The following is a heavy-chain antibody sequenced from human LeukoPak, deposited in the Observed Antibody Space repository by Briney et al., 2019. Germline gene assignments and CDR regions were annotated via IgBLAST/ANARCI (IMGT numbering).Heavy chain of an antibody. V-gene: IGHV1-18*01. CDR1: GDTFTSYG. Sequence: ASVKVSCKASGDTFTSYGISWVRQAPGQGLEWMGWISAYNGNTNYAQKLQGRVTMTTDTSTSTAYMELRSLRSDDTAVYYCARGPTIFGVVTHFDYWGQGTLVTVSS. D-gene: IGHD3-3*01. CDR3: ARGPTIFGVVTHFDY. J-gene: IGHJ4*02. CDR2: ISAYNGNT.